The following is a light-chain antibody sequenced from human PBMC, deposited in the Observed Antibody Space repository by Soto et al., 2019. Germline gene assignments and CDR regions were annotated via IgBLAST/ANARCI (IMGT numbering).Light chain of an antibody. CDR3: QQYHSWPA. CDR2: GSA. Sequence: EIVMTQSPATLFVSPGERATLSFRASQSVFSSLAWYQERPGQAPRVLIYGSATRATGIPDRCSGSGSGTEFTLTISSLQSEDSAVYYCQQYHSWPAFGQGTKVDIK. J-gene: IGKJ1*01. CDR1: QSVFSS. V-gene: IGKV3-15*01.